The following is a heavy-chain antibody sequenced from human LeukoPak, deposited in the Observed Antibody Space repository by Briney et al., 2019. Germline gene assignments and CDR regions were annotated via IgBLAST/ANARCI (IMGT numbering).Heavy chain of an antibody. CDR3: ARPYSGRFDY. CDR1: GYSISSGYY. D-gene: IGHD1-26*01. J-gene: IGHJ4*02. CDR2: IYHSGST. Sequence: SETXXLTCAVSGYSISSGYYWGWIRPPPGKGLEWIGNIYHSGSTYYNPSLKSRVTISGDTSKNQFSLKLSSVTAADTAVYYCARPYSGRFDYWGQGTLVTVSS. V-gene: IGHV4-38-2*01.